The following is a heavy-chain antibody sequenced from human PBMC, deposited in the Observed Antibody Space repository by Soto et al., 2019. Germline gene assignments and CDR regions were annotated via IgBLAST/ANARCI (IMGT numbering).Heavy chain of an antibody. CDR3: ARRAFYYGSGSYYYFDY. CDR1: GYSFTSYW. Sequence: GESLKISCKGSGYSFTSYWIAWVRQMPGKGLEWMGIIYPDDSDTRYSPSFQGQVSISADKSISTAYLQWSSLKASDTAMYYCARRAFYYGSGSYYYFDYWGQGTLVTVSS. J-gene: IGHJ4*02. V-gene: IGHV5-51*01. D-gene: IGHD3-10*01. CDR2: IYPDDSDT.